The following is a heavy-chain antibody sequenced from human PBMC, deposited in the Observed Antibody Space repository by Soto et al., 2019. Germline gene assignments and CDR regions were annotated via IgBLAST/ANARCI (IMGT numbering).Heavy chain of an antibody. Sequence: QVQLVQSGAEVKKPGSSVKVSCKSSGGTFSTYGINWVRQAPGQGLEWMGMIIPNFGTPTYAQKFRGRVSITADESTSTAYMELSSLTSDDTAFYYCARDGRCSSYDFWGQGTLVTVSS. D-gene: IGHD6-13*01. CDR1: GGTFSTYG. J-gene: IGHJ4*02. V-gene: IGHV1-69*18. CDR3: ARDGRCSSYDF. CDR2: IIPNFGTP.